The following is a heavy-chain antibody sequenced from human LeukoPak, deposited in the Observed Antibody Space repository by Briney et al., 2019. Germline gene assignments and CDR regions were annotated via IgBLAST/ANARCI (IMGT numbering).Heavy chain of an antibody. J-gene: IGHJ4*02. CDR1: GGSISSFY. CDR2: IYYSGRT. V-gene: IGHV4-59*08. Sequence: SETLSLTYTVSGGSISSFYWSWIRQPPGKGLEWIGDIYYSGRTNYNPSLKSRVTISVDASKNQFSLRLSSVTAADTALYYCATLTTVLTPSYFDYWGQGTLVTVSS. D-gene: IGHD4-23*01. CDR3: ATLTTVLTPSYFDY.